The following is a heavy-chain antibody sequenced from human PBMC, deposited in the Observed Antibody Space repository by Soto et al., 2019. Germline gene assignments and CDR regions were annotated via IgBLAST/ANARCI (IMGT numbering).Heavy chain of an antibody. J-gene: IGHJ6*02. CDR2: ISYDGSDK. Sequence: PGGSLRLSCAASGFTFGNYGMHWVRQAPGKGLEWVAVISYDGSDKHYADSVKGRFTISRDNSKNTLYLQMNSLRAEDTAVYYCAKVTGYCSSSSCRRDYYYYGMDVWGQGTTVTVSS. CDR1: GFTFGNYG. CDR3: AKVTGYCSSSSCRRDYYYYGMDV. D-gene: IGHD2-2*01. V-gene: IGHV3-30*18.